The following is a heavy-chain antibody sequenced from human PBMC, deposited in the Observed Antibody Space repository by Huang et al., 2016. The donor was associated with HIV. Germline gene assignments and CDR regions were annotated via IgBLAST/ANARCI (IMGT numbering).Heavy chain of an antibody. V-gene: IGHV3-48*01. CDR1: GYTFSTYS. Sequence: EVQLVESGGGLAQPGGSLRLSCVASGYTFSTYSMNWVRQATGKGLEWVAYISKTSGATSYEESVKGRFTVSRDKVKNSLYLQMNRLRVEDTAMYYCVRDSSSGLQLRYWGQGALVIVS. CDR2: ISKTSGAT. J-gene: IGHJ4*02. CDR3: VRDSSSGLQLRY. D-gene: IGHD3-22*01.